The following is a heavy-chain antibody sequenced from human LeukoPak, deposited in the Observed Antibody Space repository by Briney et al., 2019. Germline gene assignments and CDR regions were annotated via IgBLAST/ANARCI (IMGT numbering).Heavy chain of an antibody. D-gene: IGHD5-12*01. J-gene: IGHJ4*02. Sequence: PGGSLRLSCAASGFTFSTYSMNWVRQAPGKGLEWVSFISSSSEYTYYADSVKGRFIISRDNSKNTLYLQMNSLRAEDTAVYYCARGPSGYHNTGGQGTLVTVSS. CDR3: ARGPSGYHNT. CDR1: GFTFSTYS. V-gene: IGHV3-21*01. CDR2: ISSSSEYT.